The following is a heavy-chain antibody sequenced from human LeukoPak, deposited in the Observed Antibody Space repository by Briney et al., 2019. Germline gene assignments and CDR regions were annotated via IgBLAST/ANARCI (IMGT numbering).Heavy chain of an antibody. Sequence: SETLSLTCAVSGGSISSSNWWSWVRQPPGKGLEWIAGIYYSGNTFHNPSLKSRVSISVDKSKNQFSMKLSSVTAADTAVYYCARHGIDNYDSSGYSSWFDPWGQGTLVTISS. V-gene: IGHV4-4*02. CDR1: GGSISSSNW. D-gene: IGHD3-22*01. CDR2: IYYSGNT. CDR3: ARHGIDNYDSSGYSSWFDP. J-gene: IGHJ5*02.